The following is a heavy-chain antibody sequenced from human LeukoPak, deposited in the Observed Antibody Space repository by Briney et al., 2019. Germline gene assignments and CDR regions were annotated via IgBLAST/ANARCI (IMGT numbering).Heavy chain of an antibody. J-gene: IGHJ4*02. CDR2: FYSSGST. CDR1: GGSINNYY. V-gene: IGHV4-59*01. D-gene: IGHD6-6*01. CDR3: ARGGMDRSSSDFFDY. Sequence: SETLSLTCTVSGGSINNYYWSWIRQSPEKGLEWMGYFYSSGSTDYNPSLKSRVTISVETSRNQFSLILRSVAAADTAVYYCARGGMDRSSSDFFDYWGQGIQVTVSS.